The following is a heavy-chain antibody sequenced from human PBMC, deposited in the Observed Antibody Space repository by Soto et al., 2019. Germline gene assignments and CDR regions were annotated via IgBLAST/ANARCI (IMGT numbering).Heavy chain of an antibody. CDR2: ISAYNGNT. J-gene: IGHJ4*02. V-gene: IGHV1-18*01. CDR3: ARARSRARTYYYDSSGYYYFDY. CDR1: GYTFTSYG. Sequence: ASVKVSCKASGYTFTSYGISWVRQAPGQGLEWMGWISAYNGNTNYAQKPQGRVTMTTDTSTSTAYMELRSLRSDDTAVYYCARARSRARTYYYDSSGYYYFDYWGQGTLVTVSS. D-gene: IGHD3-22*01.